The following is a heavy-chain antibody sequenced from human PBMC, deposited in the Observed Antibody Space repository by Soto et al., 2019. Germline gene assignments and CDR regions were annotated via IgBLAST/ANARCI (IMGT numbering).Heavy chain of an antibody. Sequence: NPSETLSLTCAVYGGSCSGHYWRWLRQTPGKGLEWIGEINHSGSTNYNPSLKSRVTISVDTSKNQFSLKLSSVTAADTAVYYCARVKGSGWYWRERPGLDYWGQGTLVTVSS. CDR2: INHSGST. CDR3: ARVKGSGWYWRERPGLDY. D-gene: IGHD6-19*01. V-gene: IGHV4-34*01. J-gene: IGHJ4*02. CDR1: GGSCSGHY.